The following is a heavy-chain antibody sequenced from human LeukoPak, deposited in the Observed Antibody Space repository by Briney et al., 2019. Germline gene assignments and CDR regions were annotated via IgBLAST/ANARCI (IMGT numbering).Heavy chain of an antibody. D-gene: IGHD5-12*01. CDR2: ISGSGGST. CDR3: AKNSGYDFLPNFDY. V-gene: IGHV3-23*01. J-gene: IGHJ4*02. CDR1: GFTFSSYA. Sequence: PGGSLRLSCAASGFTFSSYAMSWVRQAPGKGLEWVSAISGSGGSTYYADSVKGRFSISRDNSKNTLYLQMNSLRAEDTAVYYCAKNSGYDFLPNFDYWGQGTLVTVSS.